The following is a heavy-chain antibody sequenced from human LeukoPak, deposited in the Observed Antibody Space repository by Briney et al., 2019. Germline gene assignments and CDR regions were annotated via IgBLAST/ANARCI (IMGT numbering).Heavy chain of an antibody. J-gene: IGHJ6*03. CDR2: IYYSGST. V-gene: IGHV4-39*07. CDR3: ARAHPYSSGWYGHYYYMDV. D-gene: IGHD6-19*01. CDR1: GGSISSSSYY. Sequence: SETLSLTCTVSGGSISSSSYYWGWIRQPPGKGLEWIGSIYYSGSTYYNPSLKSRVTISVDTSKNQFSLKLSSVTAADTAVYYCARAHPYSSGWYGHYYYMDVWGKGTTVTVSS.